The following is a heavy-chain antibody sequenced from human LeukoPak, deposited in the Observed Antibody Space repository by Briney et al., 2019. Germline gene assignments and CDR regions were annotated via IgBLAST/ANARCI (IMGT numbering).Heavy chain of an antibody. V-gene: IGHV3-66*02. CDR2: IYSGGST. D-gene: IGHD3-22*01. Sequence: GGSLRLSCAASGFTVSSNYMSWVRQAPGKGLEWVSVIYSGGSTYYADSVKGRFAISRDNSKNTLYLQMNSLRAEDTAVYYCARDYYDSSGAGSLWGQGTLVTVSS. J-gene: IGHJ4*02. CDR3: ARDYYDSSGAGSL. CDR1: GFTVSSNY.